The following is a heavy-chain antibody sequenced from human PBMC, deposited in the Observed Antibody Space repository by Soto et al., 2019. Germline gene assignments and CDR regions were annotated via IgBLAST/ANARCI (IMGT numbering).Heavy chain of an antibody. D-gene: IGHD4-17*01. CDR3: ARTHYGDYNYYYYYGMDV. J-gene: IGHJ6*02. Sequence: QVQLQESGPGLVKPSETLSLTCTVSGGSVSSGSYYWSWIRQPPGKGLEWIGYIYYSGSTNYNPPRKSRVTISVDTSKNQFSLKLSSVTAADTAVYYCARTHYGDYNYYYYYGMDVWGQGTTVTVSS. CDR1: GGSVSSGSYY. V-gene: IGHV4-61*01. CDR2: IYYSGST.